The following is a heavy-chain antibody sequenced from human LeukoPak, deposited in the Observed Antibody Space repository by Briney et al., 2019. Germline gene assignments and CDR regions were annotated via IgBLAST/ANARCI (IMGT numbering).Heavy chain of an antibody. D-gene: IGHD2-15*01. Sequence: SEILSLTCTISGASISTYYWSWIRQPAGKGLEWIGRIYASGNTYKNPSLESRVTMSVDTSNNQFTLNLTSVTGADTAMYYCVKDGPLGSDFWGQGTQVTVSS. CDR1: GASISTYY. V-gene: IGHV4-4*07. CDR2: IYASGNT. CDR3: VKDGPLGSDF. J-gene: IGHJ4*02.